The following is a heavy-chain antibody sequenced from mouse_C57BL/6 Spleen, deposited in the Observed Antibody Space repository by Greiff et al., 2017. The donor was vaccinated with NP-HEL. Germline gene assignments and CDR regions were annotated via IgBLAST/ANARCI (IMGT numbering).Heavy chain of an antibody. CDR3: ATYGYEGWYFDV. CDR1: GYAFSSSW. CDR2: IYPGDGDT. D-gene: IGHD2-2*01. J-gene: IGHJ1*03. V-gene: IGHV1-82*01. Sequence: VQLQQSGPELVKPGASVKISCKASGYAFSSSWMNWVKQRPGKGLEWIGRIYPGDGDTNYNGKFKGKATLTADKSSSTAYMQLSSLTSEDSAVYVCATYGYEGWYFDVWGTGTTVTVSS.